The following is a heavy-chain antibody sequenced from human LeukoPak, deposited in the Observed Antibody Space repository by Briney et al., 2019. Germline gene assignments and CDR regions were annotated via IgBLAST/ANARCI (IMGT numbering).Heavy chain of an antibody. V-gene: IGHV4-31*03. CDR3: ARAPGWTIAARPFDQ. D-gene: IGHD6-25*01. CDR1: GGSISSGGYY. J-gene: IGHJ4*01. Sequence: ESGPGLVKPSQTLSLTCTVSGGSISSGGYYWSWIRQHPGKGLDWIGEIHHSGSTKYNPSLKSRVTISLDASKSQFSLRLSSVTAADTAVYYCARAPGWTIAARPFDQWGHGTLVTVSS. CDR2: IHHSGST.